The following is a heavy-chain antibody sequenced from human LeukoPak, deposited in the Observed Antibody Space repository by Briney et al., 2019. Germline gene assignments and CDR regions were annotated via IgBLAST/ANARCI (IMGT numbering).Heavy chain of an antibody. Sequence: SETLSLTCTVSGGSISSYYWNWIRQPPGKGLEWIGSIYYSGSTYYNPSLKSRVTISVDTSKNQFSLKLSSVTAADTAVYYCARRQYCGGDCYHGGFDYWGQGTLVTVSS. CDR3: ARRQYCGGDCYHGGFDY. V-gene: IGHV4-39*01. J-gene: IGHJ4*02. CDR2: IYYSGST. D-gene: IGHD2-21*02. CDR1: GGSISSYY.